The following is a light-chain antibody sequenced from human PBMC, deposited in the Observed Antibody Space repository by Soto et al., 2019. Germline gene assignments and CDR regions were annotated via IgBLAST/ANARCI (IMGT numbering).Light chain of an antibody. CDR3: QSYDNFNSV. Sequence: NFMLTQPHSVSESPGKTVTISCTRSSGGIASKSVQWYQQRPGRPPTIVVYEHSQGPSGVPDRFSGSIDSSSNSASLTISGLKSEDEADYYCQSYDNFNSVFGGGTQLTVL. CDR2: EHS. CDR1: SGGIASKS. J-gene: IGLJ3*02. V-gene: IGLV6-57*01.